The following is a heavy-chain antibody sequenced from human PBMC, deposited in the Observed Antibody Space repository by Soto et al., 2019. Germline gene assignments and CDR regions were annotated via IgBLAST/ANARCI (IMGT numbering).Heavy chain of an antibody. Sequence: EVQLVESGGGLVKPGGSLRLSCAASGFTFSSYSMNWVRQAPGKGLEWVSSISSSSSYIYYADSVKGRFTISRDNAKNSLYPQMNSLRAEDTAVYYCARDNDGDAFDIWGQGTMVTVSS. V-gene: IGHV3-21*01. CDR2: ISSSSSYI. CDR1: GFTFSSYS. D-gene: IGHD1-1*01. J-gene: IGHJ3*02. CDR3: ARDNDGDAFDI.